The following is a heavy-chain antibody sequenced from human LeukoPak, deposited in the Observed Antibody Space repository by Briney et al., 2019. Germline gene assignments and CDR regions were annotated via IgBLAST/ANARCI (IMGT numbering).Heavy chain of an antibody. CDR1: AFSMNDFW. V-gene: IGHV3-74*01. J-gene: IGHJ4*01. CDR2: INKDATIT. CDR3: AKDPGTWELRPSYFDS. D-gene: IGHD1-26*01. Sequence: GGSLRLSCAASAFSMNDFWMHWVRQGPGKGLEWVSRINKDATITTYAHSVKGRFTISRDNAKNSLYLQMNSLRAEDTAVYYCAKDPGTWELRPSYFDSWGQGTLVAVSS.